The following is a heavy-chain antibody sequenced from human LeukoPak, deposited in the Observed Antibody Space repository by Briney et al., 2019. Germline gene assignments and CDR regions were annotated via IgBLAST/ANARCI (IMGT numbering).Heavy chain of an antibody. CDR3: AREKLWFGEFPFDN. J-gene: IGHJ4*02. V-gene: IGHV1-18*01. CDR2: ISTKNGYT. Sequence: ASVKVSCKASGYTFTDYLINWVRQAPGQGLEWVGSISTKNGYTKLAQKFQGRVAMTKDTSANTTYMDLKSLTFDDTAVYYCAREKLWFGEFPFDNWGQGTLVSVSS. D-gene: IGHD3-10*01. CDR1: GYTFTDYL.